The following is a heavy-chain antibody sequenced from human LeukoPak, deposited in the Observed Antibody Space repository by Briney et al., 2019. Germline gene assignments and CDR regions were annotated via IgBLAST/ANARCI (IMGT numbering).Heavy chain of an antibody. J-gene: IGHJ6*02. CDR3: AVTADARGFDMDV. Sequence: GGSLRLSCAASGFTFSSYSMNWVRQAPGKGLEWVSSISSSSSYIYYADSVKGRFTISRDNAKNSLYLQMNSLRAEDTAVYYCAVTADARGFDMDVWGQGTTVTVSS. CDR1: GFTFSSYS. D-gene: IGHD2-2*01. CDR2: ISSSSSYI. V-gene: IGHV3-21*01.